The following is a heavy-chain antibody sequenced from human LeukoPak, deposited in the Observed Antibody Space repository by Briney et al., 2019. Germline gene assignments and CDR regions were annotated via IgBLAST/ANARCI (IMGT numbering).Heavy chain of an antibody. D-gene: IGHD1-26*01. Sequence: EASVKVSCNAYGGTFSSYAISWVRQAPGQGLEWMGVIMPIFGTSNYAQKFQGRVTITTDESTSTAYMQLSRLRSEDTAVYYCARRGIVGARRGDFDIWGQGTMVTVSS. CDR3: ARRGIVGARRGDFDI. CDR1: GGTFSSYA. CDR2: IMPIFGTS. J-gene: IGHJ3*02. V-gene: IGHV1-69*05.